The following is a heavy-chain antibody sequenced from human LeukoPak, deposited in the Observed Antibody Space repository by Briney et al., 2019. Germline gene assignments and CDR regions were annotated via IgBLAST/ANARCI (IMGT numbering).Heavy chain of an antibody. CDR3: AGHHYDILTGYYTVPDY. CDR2: IYYSGST. J-gene: IGHJ4*02. Sequence: PSETLSLTCTVSGGSISSGDYYWSWIRQPPGKGLEWIGYIYYSGSTYYNPSLKSRVTISVDTSKNQFSLKLSSVTAADTAVYYCAGHHYDILTGYYTVPDYWGQGTLVTVSS. D-gene: IGHD3-9*01. V-gene: IGHV4-30-4*08. CDR1: GGSISSGDYY.